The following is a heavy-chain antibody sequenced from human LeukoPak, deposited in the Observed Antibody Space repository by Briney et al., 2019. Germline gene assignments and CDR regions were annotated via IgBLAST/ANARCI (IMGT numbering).Heavy chain of an antibody. D-gene: IGHD2-2*01. CDR3: ARDTGSTSSYGSDY. CDR1: GFTFSSYS. Sequence: PGGSLRLSCAASGFTFSSYSMNWVRQAPGKGLEWVSYISSSSSNIYYADSVKGRFTISRDNAKNSLYLQMNSLRAEDTAVYYCARDTGSTSSYGSDYWGQGTLVTVSS. J-gene: IGHJ4*02. V-gene: IGHV3-48*01. CDR2: ISSSSSNI.